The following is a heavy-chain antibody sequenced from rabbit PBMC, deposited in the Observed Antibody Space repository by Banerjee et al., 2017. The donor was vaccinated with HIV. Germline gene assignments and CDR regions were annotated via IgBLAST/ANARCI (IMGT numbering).Heavy chain of an antibody. V-gene: IGHV1S40*01. D-gene: IGHD4-1*01. CDR3: ARDLAGVIGWNFNL. Sequence: QSLEESGGGLVQPEGSLTLTCTASGFSFSSSYYMCWVRQAPGKGLEWIGCIYGGSSGHTYYASWAKGRFTISKTSSTTVTLQMTSLTAADTATYFCARDLAGVIGWNFNLWGPGTLVTVS. J-gene: IGHJ4*01. CDR2: IYGGSSGHT. CDR1: GFSFSSSYY.